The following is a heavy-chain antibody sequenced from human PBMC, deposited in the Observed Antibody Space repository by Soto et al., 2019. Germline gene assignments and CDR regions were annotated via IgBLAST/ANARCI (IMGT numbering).Heavy chain of an antibody. CDR2: IKSRSHAGTT. V-gene: IGHV3-15*07. CDR3: ATMAVTPPPP. Sequence: EVQLVESGGGLVQPGGSLRLSCVASGFIFNGAWMNWVRQAPGTGLEWVGRIKSRSHAGTTDYAAPVKGRFSISRDDSRNTLYLQKDSLKTEDTAVYYCATMAVTPPPPGGQGTLVTVSS. CDR1: GFIFNGAW. J-gene: IGHJ5*02. D-gene: IGHD6-19*01.